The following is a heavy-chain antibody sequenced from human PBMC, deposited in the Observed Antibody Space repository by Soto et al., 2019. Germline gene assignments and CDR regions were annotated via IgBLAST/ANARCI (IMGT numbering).Heavy chain of an antibody. V-gene: IGHV3-7*03. D-gene: IGHD3-3*01. CDR2: IKHDGTEK. J-gene: IGHJ4*02. CDR3: ARASDFWSTYFDS. CDR1: GFTFSNYC. Sequence: EVQLVESGGGLVQPGGSLRLSCAASGFTFSNYCMSWVRQAPGQGLEWVANIKHDGTEKYYVDSVKGRFTISRDNAKNSLYLQMNSLRAEDTAVYYCARASDFWSTYFDSWGQGTLVTVSS.